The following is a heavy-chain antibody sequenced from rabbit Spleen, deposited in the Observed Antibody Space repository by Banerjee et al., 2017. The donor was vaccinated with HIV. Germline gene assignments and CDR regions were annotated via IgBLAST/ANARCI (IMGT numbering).Heavy chain of an antibody. CDR1: GFDFSTYS. D-gene: IGHD4-1*01. V-gene: IGHV1S45*01. CDR3: ARDLAGVIGWNFGW. J-gene: IGHJ4*01. Sequence: QEQLVESGGGLVQPGGSLKLSCKASGFDFSTYSMSWVRQAPGKGLEWIACINSYTGRPVYASWTKGPFTISKGASTTVTLRMTRLTAADTATYFCARDLAGVIGWNFGWWGPGTLVTVS. CDR2: INSYTGRP.